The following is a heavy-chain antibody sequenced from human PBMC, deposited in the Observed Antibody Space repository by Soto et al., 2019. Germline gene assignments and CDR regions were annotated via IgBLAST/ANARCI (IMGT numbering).Heavy chain of an antibody. Sequence: QVQLQESGPGLVKPSQTLSLTCTVSGGSISSGGYYWSWIRQHPGKGLEWIGYIYYSGSTYYNPSLKSRXXIXVXXSKNQFSLKLSSVTAADTAVYYCGRSSGPMYAFDIWGQGTMVTVSS. CDR3: GRSSGPMYAFDI. CDR2: IYYSGST. J-gene: IGHJ3*02. V-gene: IGHV4-31*03. D-gene: IGHD3-22*01. CDR1: GGSISSGGYY.